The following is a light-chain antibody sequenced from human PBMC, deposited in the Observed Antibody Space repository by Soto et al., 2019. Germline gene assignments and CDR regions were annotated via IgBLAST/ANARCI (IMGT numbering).Light chain of an antibody. Sequence: DIQMTQSPSSLSASVGDRVTITCRTSQSIGTHLNWYHEKPGKAPKLLLYAASSLQSGVPSRFSGSGSGTDFTLTISSLQPEDFATYYCQQSYSNPWTFGQGTKVEIK. CDR2: AAS. V-gene: IGKV1-39*01. CDR3: QQSYSNPWT. J-gene: IGKJ1*01. CDR1: QSIGTH.